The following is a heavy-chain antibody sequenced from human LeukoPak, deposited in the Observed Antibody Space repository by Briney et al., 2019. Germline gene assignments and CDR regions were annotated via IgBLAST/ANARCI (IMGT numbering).Heavy chain of an antibody. D-gene: IGHD1-26*01. CDR1: GGSISSSSYY. CDR3: AREPGGIDY. CDR2: IYYSGST. J-gene: IGHJ4*02. Sequence: SETLSLTCTVSGGSISSSSYYWGWIRQPPGKGLEWIGSIYYSGSTYYNPSLKSRVTISVDTSKNQFSLKLSSVTAADTAVYYCAREPGGIDYWGQGTLVTVSS. V-gene: IGHV4-39*07.